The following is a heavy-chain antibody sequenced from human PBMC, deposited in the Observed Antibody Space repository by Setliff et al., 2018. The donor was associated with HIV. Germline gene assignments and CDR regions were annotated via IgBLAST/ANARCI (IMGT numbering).Heavy chain of an antibody. J-gene: IGHJ4*02. Sequence: GASVKVSCKASGYMFSGFHMHWVRQAAGQGLEWMGRINPNSGNTYYADSVRGRFTISRDNSKNTLFLQMNSLRAEDTAVYYCGTYYYGSGKIDYWGQGTLVTVSS. D-gene: IGHD3-10*01. CDR1: GYMFSGFH. CDR3: GTYYYGSGKIDY. CDR2: INPNSGNT. V-gene: IGHV1-2*06.